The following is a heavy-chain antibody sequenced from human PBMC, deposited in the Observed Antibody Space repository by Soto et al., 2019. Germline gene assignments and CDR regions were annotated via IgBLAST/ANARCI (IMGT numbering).Heavy chain of an antibody. V-gene: IGHV4-34*01. CDR1: GGSLSGYY. J-gene: IGHJ4*02. CDR2: VKDGGQT. D-gene: IGHD5-12*01. CDR3: ARGQEGVVATH. Sequence: QVQLQQWGAGLLKPSETLSLNCAVTGGSLSGYYWSWMRQPPGKGLVLIWEVKDGGQTNYSPSLRGRVTISPDTTNNQFSLRLNSVTAADTGVYYCARGQEGVVATHWDQGSLVTVSS.